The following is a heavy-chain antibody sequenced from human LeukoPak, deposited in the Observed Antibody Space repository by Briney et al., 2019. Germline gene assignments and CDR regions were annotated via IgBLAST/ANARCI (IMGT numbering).Heavy chain of an antibody. V-gene: IGHV3-23*01. CDR2: ITGSGGST. Sequence: PGGSLRLSCVASGITFSTYAMSWVRQAPGKGLEWVSSITGSGGSTYYADSVTGRFTISRDNSKNTLYLQMNSLRAEDTAVYYCAKSAGPHPYYFDYWGQGTLVTVSS. CDR1: GITFSTYA. CDR3: AKSAGPHPYYFDY. J-gene: IGHJ4*02.